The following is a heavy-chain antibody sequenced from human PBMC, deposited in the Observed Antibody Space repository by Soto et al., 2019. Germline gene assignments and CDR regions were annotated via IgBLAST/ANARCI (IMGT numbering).Heavy chain of an antibody. CDR3: ARLAAAQLDY. CDR1: GGSISSSSYY. J-gene: IGHJ4*02. Sequence: SETLSLTCTVSGGSISSSSYYWGWIRQPPGKGLEWTGSIYYSGSTYYNPSLKSRVTISADTSKNQFSLKLSSVTAADTAVYYCARLAAAQLDYWGQGTLVTVSS. CDR2: IYYSGST. D-gene: IGHD6-13*01. V-gene: IGHV4-39*01.